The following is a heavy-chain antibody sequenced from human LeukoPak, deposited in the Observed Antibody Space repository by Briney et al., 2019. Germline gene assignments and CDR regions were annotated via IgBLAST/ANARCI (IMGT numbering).Heavy chain of an antibody. J-gene: IGHJ4*02. D-gene: IGHD3-10*01. CDR3: ARQQYYGTGSPDDY. V-gene: IGHV5-51*01. Sequence: GESLKISCKGSGSSFTSYWIAWVRQLAGKGMEWLGIIYSGDSDTKYTPSVEGQVTISDDKTISTVYLQWSSLKASDTAMYYCARQQYYGTGSPDDYWGQGTLVTVSS. CDR1: GSSFTSYW. CDR2: IYSGDSDT.